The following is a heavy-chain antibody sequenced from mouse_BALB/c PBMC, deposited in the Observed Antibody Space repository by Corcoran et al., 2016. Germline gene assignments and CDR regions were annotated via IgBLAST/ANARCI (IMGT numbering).Heavy chain of an antibody. CDR1: GYTFTNYG. V-gene: IGHV9-3-1*01. J-gene: IGHJ2*01. D-gene: IGHD1-1*01. CDR3: ARDYGYVDY. CDR2: INTYTGEP. Sequence: QIQLVQSGPELKKPGETVKISCKASGYTFTNYGMNWVKQAPGKGLKWMGWINTYTGEPTYADDFKGRFAFSLETSASTAYLQINNLKNEDTATYFCARDYGYVDYWGQGTTLTVSS.